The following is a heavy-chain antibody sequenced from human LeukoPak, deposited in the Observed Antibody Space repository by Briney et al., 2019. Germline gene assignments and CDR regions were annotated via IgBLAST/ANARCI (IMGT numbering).Heavy chain of an antibody. D-gene: IGHD6-13*01. J-gene: IGHJ5*02. Sequence: GGSLRLSCAASGFTFKTYSMNWVRQAPGKGLQWIATLTGYGGAYYAGSGEGRFIVSRDISKNTFFLQMYSLRAEDTAVYYCAKGAAAGKVDWFDPWGQGTLVTVSS. CDR1: GFTFKTYS. V-gene: IGHV3-23*01. CDR3: AKGAAAGKVDWFDP. CDR2: LTGYGGA.